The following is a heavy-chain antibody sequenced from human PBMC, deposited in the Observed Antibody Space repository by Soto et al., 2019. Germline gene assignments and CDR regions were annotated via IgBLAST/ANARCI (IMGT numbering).Heavy chain of an antibody. CDR2: ISAYNGNT. D-gene: IGHD3-9*01. V-gene: IGHV1-18*01. CDR1: GYTFTSYG. CDR3: ARTLLRYFDWLPIDY. Sequence: ASVKVSCKASGYTFTSYGISWVRQAPGQGLEWMGWISAYNGNTNYAQKLRGRVTMTTDTSTSTAYKELRSLRSDDTAVYYCARTLLRYFDWLPIDYWGQGTLVTVSS. J-gene: IGHJ4*02.